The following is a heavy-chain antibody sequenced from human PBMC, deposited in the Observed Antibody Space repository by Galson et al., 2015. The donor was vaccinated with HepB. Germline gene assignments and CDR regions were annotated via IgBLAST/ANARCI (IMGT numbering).Heavy chain of an antibody. CDR3: ARERSQSYSGD. J-gene: IGHJ4*02. V-gene: IGHV3-23*01. Sequence: LRLSCAASGFTFSNYAMSWVRQVPGKEFQWVSAISGSGDSTYYADSVKGRFTISRDNSKNTLFLQMDGLRAEDTAMHYCARERSQSYSGDWGQGALVAVSS. D-gene: IGHD2-21*01. CDR2: ISGSGDST. CDR1: GFTFSNYA.